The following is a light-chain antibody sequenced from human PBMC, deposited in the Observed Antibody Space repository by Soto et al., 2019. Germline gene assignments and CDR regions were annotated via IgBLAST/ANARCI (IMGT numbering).Light chain of an antibody. J-gene: IGKJ5*01. CDR2: SAS. V-gene: IGKV3-15*01. CDR3: QQYNNWPPIT. CDR1: QSISYN. Sequence: EIVMTQSASTLSVSPGERATLSCRASQSISYNLAWYQQKPGQAPRVLIYSASTRATGIPARFSGSGSGTEFTLTISSLQSEDFAVYYCQQYNNWPPITFGQGTRLEIK.